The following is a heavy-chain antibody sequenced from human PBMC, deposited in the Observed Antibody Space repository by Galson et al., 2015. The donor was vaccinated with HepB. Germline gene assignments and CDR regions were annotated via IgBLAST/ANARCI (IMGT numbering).Heavy chain of an antibody. D-gene: IGHD5-24*01. V-gene: IGHV1-46*01. CDR1: GYTFTSYY. J-gene: IGHJ4*02. CDR3: ARDPLQNYFDY. CDR2: INPSGGSA. Sequence: SVKVSCKASGYTFTSYYMHWVRQAPGQGLEWMGIINPSGGSASYAQKFQGRVTMTRDTSTSTVYMELSSLRSEDMAIYYCARDPLQNYFDYWGQGTLVTVSS.